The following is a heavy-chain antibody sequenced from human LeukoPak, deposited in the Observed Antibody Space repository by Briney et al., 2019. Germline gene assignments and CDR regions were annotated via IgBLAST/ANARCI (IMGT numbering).Heavy chain of an antibody. J-gene: IGHJ4*02. Sequence: ASVKVSCKVFGYTLTELSMHWVRQAPGKGLEWMGGIDPEDGETIYAQKFQGRVTITRDTSASTAYMELSSLRSEDTAVYYCARVWGSYRYPDYWGQGTLVTVSS. D-gene: IGHD3-16*02. V-gene: IGHV1-24*01. CDR1: GYTLTELS. CDR2: IDPEDGET. CDR3: ARVWGSYRYPDY.